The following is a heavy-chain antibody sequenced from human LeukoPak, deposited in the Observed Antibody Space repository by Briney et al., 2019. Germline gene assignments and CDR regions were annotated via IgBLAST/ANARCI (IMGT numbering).Heavy chain of an antibody. CDR2: ISSRSGYT. V-gene: IGHV3-11*06. CDR3: ARDRSSGWHYFDY. J-gene: IGHJ4*02. Sequence: GGSLRLSCAASGFTFSDFYMSWIRQAPGKGLEWVSYISSRSGYTNYAGSVKGRFTISRDNAKNSLYLQMNSLRAEDTAVYYCARDRSSGWHYFDYWGQGTLVTVSS. D-gene: IGHD6-19*01. CDR1: GFTFSDFY.